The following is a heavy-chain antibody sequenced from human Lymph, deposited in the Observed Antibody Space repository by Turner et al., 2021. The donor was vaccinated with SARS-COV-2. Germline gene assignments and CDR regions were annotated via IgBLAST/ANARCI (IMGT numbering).Heavy chain of an antibody. Sequence: QVQLVESGGGVVQPGRSLRLSCAASGFTFSSHGMHWVRQATGKGLEWVAVIWYDGSNKYHADSVKGRFTISRDNSKNTLYLQMNSLRAEDTAVYYCAREGVVGATSGLDYWGQGTLVTVSS. V-gene: IGHV3-33*01. CDR2: IWYDGSNK. CDR3: AREGVVGATSGLDY. J-gene: IGHJ4*02. D-gene: IGHD1-26*01. CDR1: GFTFSSHG.